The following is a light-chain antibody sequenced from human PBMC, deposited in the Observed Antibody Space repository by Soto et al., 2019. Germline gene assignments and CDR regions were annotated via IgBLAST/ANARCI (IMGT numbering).Light chain of an antibody. Sequence: DIQLTQSPSFLSASVGDRVTITCRASQGIRSLLTWYQQKPGKAPKLLIYAAYTLQSGVPSRFSGGGSGTDFTLTIKSLQPEDFATYYCLHFNNFPLTFGGGTKVDI. V-gene: IGKV1-9*01. CDR1: QGIRSL. CDR3: LHFNNFPLT. CDR2: AAY. J-gene: IGKJ4*01.